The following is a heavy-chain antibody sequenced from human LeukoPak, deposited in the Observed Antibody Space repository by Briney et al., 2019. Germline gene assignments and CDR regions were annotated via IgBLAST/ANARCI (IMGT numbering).Heavy chain of an antibody. CDR2: ISGSGGST. CDR1: GFTFSSYA. J-gene: IGHJ4*02. Sequence: PGRSLRLSCAASGFTFSSYAMSWVRQAPGKGLEWVSAISGSGGSTYYADSVKGRFTISRDNSKNTLYLQMNSLRAEDTAVYYCANSPITSGYFDYWGQGTLDTVSS. CDR3: ANSPITSGYFDY. D-gene: IGHD3-16*01. V-gene: IGHV3-23*01.